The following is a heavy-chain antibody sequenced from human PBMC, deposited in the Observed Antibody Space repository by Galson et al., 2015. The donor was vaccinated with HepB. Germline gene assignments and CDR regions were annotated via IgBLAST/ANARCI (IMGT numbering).Heavy chain of an antibody. V-gene: IGHV3-30-3*01. J-gene: IGHJ4*02. CDR3: ARADDSSGYYYFDY. D-gene: IGHD3-22*01. CDR1: GFTFSSYA. CDR2: ISYDGSNK. Sequence: SLRLSCAASGFTFSSYAMHWVRQAPGKELEWVAVISYDGSNKYYADSVKGRFTISRDNSKNTLYLQMNSLRAEDTAVYYCARADDSSGYYYFDYWGQGTLVTVSS.